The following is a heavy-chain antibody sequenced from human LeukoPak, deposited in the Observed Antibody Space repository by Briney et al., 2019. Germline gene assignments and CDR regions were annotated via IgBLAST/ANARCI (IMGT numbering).Heavy chain of an antibody. V-gene: IGHV3-74*01. J-gene: IGHJ4*02. CDR1: GFIFSGYW. Sequence: GGSLRLSCAASGFIFSGYWMHWVRQAPGKGLVWLSRIKNGGSITSYADAVKGRVTISRVQSTNTVYLQMNSLRADDTAVYYCAKAHCSSTSCSRADNWGQGTLVTVSS. CDR2: IKNGGSIT. D-gene: IGHD2-2*01. CDR3: AKAHCSSTSCSRADN.